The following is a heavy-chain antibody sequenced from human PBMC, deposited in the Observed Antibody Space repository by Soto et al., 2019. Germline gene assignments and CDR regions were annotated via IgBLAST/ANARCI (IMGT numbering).Heavy chain of an antibody. Sequence: SVKVSCKASGGTFSSYAISWVRQAPGQGLEWMGGIIPIFGTANYAQKFQGRVTITADKSTSTAYMELSSLRSEDTAVYYCARGVVPAAIGNYYYGMDGWGQGTTVTVS. CDR2: IIPIFGTA. CDR1: GGTFSSYA. J-gene: IGHJ6*02. D-gene: IGHD2-2*02. V-gene: IGHV1-69*06. CDR3: ARGVVPAAIGNYYYGMDG.